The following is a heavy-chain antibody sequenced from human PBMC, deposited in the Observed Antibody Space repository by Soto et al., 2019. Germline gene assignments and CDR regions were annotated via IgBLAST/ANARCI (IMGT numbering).Heavy chain of an antibody. J-gene: IGHJ4*02. V-gene: IGHV3-21*01. CDR1: GFIFSAYT. CDR2: ITSNSDHI. Sequence: PGGSLRLSCAASGFIFSAYTMSWVRQAPGKGLEWLSSITSNSDHIDYADSVRGRLTVSRDNARKSLYLQMDSLGAEDTGVYYCATPYYYNHWGPGTLGTVSS. CDR3: ATPYYYNH.